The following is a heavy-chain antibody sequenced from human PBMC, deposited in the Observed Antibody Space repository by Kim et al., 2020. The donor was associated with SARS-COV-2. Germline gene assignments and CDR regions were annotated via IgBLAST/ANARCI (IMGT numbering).Heavy chain of an antibody. V-gene: IGHV3-72*01. CDR3: VRDLFTSSWAYDS. D-gene: IGHD6-6*01. J-gene: IGHJ5*01. Sequence: EYAASLKGRFTIPRHDSENSLYLQMSSLKTEDTAVYYCVRDLFTSSWAYDSWGQGTLVTVSS.